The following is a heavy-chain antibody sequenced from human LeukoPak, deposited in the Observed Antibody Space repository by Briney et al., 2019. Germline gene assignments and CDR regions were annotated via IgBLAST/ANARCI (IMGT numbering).Heavy chain of an antibody. CDR2: ISAYSGNR. J-gene: IGHJ6*03. CDR1: DYTFTTYG. D-gene: IGHD1-26*01. V-gene: IGHV1-18*01. CDR3: ARDNVRVGDTNAGYYYYYMDV. Sequence: ASVKVSCKASDYTFTTYGISWVRQAPGQGLEWMGWISAYSGNRKYAQTENLQGRVIMTTDTSTSTAYMKLRSLRSDDTAVYFCARDNVRVGDTNAGYYYYYMDVWGKGTTVTISS.